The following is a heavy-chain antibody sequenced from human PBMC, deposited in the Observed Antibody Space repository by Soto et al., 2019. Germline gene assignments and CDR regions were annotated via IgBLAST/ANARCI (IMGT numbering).Heavy chain of an antibody. CDR1: GGSFSGYY. Sequence: SETLSLTCAVYGGSFSGYYWSWIRQPPGKGLEWIGEINHSGSTNYNPSLKSRVTISVDTSKNQFSLKLSSVTAADTAVYYCAREGSRRWKVPAAMPGLSWFDPWGQGTPVTVSS. D-gene: IGHD2-2*01. CDR3: AREGSRRWKVPAAMPGLSWFDP. V-gene: IGHV4-34*01. CDR2: INHSGST. J-gene: IGHJ5*02.